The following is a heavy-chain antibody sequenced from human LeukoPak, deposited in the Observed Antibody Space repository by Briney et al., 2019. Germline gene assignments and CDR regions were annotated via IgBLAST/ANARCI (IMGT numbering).Heavy chain of an antibody. D-gene: IGHD6-13*01. CDR1: RFTFTAYA. Sequence: GGSLRLSCAASRFTFTAYAMTWVRQAPGKGLEWVSTITTSDGSTFYADSVKGRFTISRDNSKKTLYLQLNSLRAEDTALYYCANRVGAAAGYFDYWGQGTLVIVSS. CDR3: ANRVGAAAGYFDY. CDR2: ITTSDGST. V-gene: IGHV3-23*01. J-gene: IGHJ4*02.